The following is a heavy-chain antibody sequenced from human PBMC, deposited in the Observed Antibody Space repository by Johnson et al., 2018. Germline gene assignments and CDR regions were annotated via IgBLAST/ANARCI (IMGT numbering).Heavy chain of an antibody. D-gene: IGHD6-13*01. V-gene: IGHV3-33*05. CDR1: GFTFSSSG. CDR2: ISYDGRNK. J-gene: IGHJ3*02. CDR3: ARASSWYGALDI. Sequence: QVQLVESGGGVVQPGRSLRLSCAASGFTFSSSGMHWVRQAPGKGLEWVAVISYDGRNKYYAASVKGRFTISRDNSKNPLYLQMTRLRAEDTAVYYCARASSWYGALDIWGQGTMVTVSS.